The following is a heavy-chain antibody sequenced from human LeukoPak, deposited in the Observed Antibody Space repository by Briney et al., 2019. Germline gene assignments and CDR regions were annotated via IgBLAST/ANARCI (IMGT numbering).Heavy chain of an antibody. CDR1: GYTFTGYY. CDR2: INPNSGGT. V-gene: IGHV1-2*06. D-gene: IGHD4-17*01. J-gene: IGHJ4*02. CDR3: ARDSLYGVVDY. Sequence: ASVKVSCKASGYTFTGYYMHWVRQAPGRGLEWMGRINPNSGGTNYAQKFQGRVTMTRDTSTSTVYMYLSSLRSEDTAVYYCARDSLYGVVDYWGQGTLVTVSS.